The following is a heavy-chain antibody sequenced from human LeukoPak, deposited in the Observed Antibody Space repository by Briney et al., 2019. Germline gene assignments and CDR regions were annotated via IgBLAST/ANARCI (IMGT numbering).Heavy chain of an antibody. J-gene: IGHJ4*02. CDR2: ISNSGSDM. Sequence: PGGSLGLSCAASGFTFSSYAMNWVRQAPGKGPEWVSFISNSGSDMYYRDSVKGRFTISRDNAENSLYLQMDSLRAEDTAVYFCARERPLDYWGQGTLVTVSS. CDR3: ARERPLDY. CDR1: GFTFSSYA. V-gene: IGHV3-48*01.